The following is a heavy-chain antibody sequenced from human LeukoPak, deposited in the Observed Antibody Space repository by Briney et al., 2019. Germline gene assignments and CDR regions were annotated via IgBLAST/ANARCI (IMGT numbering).Heavy chain of an antibody. J-gene: IGHJ4*02. V-gene: IGHV4-34*01. CDR3: ARGITMVRGVPYFDY. CDR1: GGSFSGYY. Sequence: PSETLSLTFAVYGGSFSGYYWSWIRQPPGKGLEWIGEINHSGSTNYNPSLKSRVTISVDTSKNQFSLKLSSVTAADTAVYYSARGITMVRGVPYFDYWGQGTLVTVSS. D-gene: IGHD3-10*01. CDR2: INHSGST.